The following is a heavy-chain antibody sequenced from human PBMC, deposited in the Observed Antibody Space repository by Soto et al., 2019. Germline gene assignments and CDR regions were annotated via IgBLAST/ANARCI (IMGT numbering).Heavy chain of an antibody. Sequence: GGSLRLCCAASGFSFSNVWMTWVRQAPGKGLECLACINPDGSEKYYVDSVKGRFTVSRDNARNSLYVQMNSLRADDTAVYYCARGDRGAFDLWGQGSMVTGSS. CDR1: GFSFSNVW. D-gene: IGHD2-21*02. CDR2: INPDGSEK. CDR3: ARGDRGAFDL. J-gene: IGHJ3*01. V-gene: IGHV3-7*04.